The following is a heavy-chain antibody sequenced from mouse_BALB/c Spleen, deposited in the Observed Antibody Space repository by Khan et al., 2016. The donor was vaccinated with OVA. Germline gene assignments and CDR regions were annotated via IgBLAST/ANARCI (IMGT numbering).Heavy chain of an antibody. D-gene: IGHD2-4*01. CDR3: ARNYDYDEGLAY. J-gene: IGHJ3*01. CDR2: IWSGGST. V-gene: IGHV2-2*02. Sequence: VQLKQSGPGLVQPSQSLSITCTVSGFSLTNYGVHWVRQSPGKGLEWLGVIWSGGSTAYNAHFISRLNISKDNSKSQAFFKMNSLQANDTAIYYCARNYDYDEGLAYWGQGTLVTVSA. CDR1: GFSLTNYG.